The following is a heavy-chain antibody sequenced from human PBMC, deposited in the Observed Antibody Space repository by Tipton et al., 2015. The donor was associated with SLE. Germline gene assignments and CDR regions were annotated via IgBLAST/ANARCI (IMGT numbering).Heavy chain of an antibody. D-gene: IGHD3-22*01. CDR1: GFTFDDYA. CDR2: ISWNSGSI. CDR3: AKEIGYYYDSSGPGGAFDI. J-gene: IGHJ3*02. Sequence: SLRLSCAASGFTFDDYAMHWVRQAPGKGLEWVSGISWNSGSIGYADSVKGRFTISRDNAKNSLYLQMNSLRAEDTALYYCAKEIGYYYDSSGPGGAFDIWGQGTMVTVSS. V-gene: IGHV3-9*01.